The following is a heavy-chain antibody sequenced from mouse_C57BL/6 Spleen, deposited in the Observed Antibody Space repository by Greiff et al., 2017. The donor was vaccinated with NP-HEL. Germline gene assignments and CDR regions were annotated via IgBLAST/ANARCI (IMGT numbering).Heavy chain of an antibody. CDR3: ARRHHYYGSHYYAMDY. CDR2: IDPSDSYT. CDR1: GYTFTSYW. V-gene: IGHV1-50*01. J-gene: IGHJ4*01. Sequence: QVQLQQPGAELVKPGASVKLSCKASGYTFTSYWMQWVKQRPGQGLEWIGEIDPSDSYTNYNQKFTGKATLTRDTSSSTAYLQLSSLTSEDSAVYYGARRHHYYGSHYYAMDYWGQGTSVTVSS. D-gene: IGHD1-1*01.